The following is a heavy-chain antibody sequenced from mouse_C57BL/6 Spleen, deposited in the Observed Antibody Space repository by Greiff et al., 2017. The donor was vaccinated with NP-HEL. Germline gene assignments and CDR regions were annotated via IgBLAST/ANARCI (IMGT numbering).Heavy chain of an antibody. J-gene: IGHJ2*01. V-gene: IGHV1-26*01. CDR1: GYTFTDYY. Sequence: EVQLQQSGPELVKPGASVKISCKASGYTFTDYYMNWVKQSHGKSLEWIGDINPNNGGTSYNQKFKGKATLTVDKSSSTAYMELRSLTSEDSAVYYCARGGSYDGYSDYWGQGTTLTVSS. CDR3: ARGGSYDGYSDY. CDR2: INPNNGGT. D-gene: IGHD2-3*01.